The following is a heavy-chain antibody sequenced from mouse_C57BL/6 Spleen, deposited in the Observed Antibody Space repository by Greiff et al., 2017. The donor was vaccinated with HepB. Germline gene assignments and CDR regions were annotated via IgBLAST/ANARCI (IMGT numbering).Heavy chain of an antibody. CDR3: ARSGYDYDYWYFDV. D-gene: IGHD2-4*01. J-gene: IGHJ1*03. V-gene: IGHV1-53*01. Sequence: QVQLKESGPELVKPGASVKLSCKASGYTFTSYWMHWVKQRPGQGLEWIGNINPSNGGTNYNEKFKSKATLTVDKSSSTAYMQLSSLTSEDSAVYYCARSGYDYDYWYFDVWGTGTTVTVSS. CDR1: GYTFTSYW. CDR2: INPSNGGT.